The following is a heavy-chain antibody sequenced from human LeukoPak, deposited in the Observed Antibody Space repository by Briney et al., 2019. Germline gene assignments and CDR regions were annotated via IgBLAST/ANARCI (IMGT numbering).Heavy chain of an antibody. CDR1: GYSISSGYY. CDR2: INHSGST. V-gene: IGHV4-38-2*02. CDR3: ARRCSGSYRRYFDY. Sequence: SETLSLTCTVSGYSISSGYYWGWIRQPPGKGLEWIGEINHSGSTNYNPSLKSRVTISVDTSKNQFSLKLSSVTAADTAVYYCARRCSGSYRRYFDYWGQGTLVTVSS. J-gene: IGHJ4*02. D-gene: IGHD1-26*01.